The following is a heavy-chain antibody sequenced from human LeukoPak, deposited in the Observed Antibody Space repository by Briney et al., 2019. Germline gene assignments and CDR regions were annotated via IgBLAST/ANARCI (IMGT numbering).Heavy chain of an antibody. J-gene: IGHJ4*02. Sequence: SETLSLTCAVNGGSFSGYYWSWIRQPPGKGLEWIGEINHSGSTNYNPSLKSRVTISVDTSKNQFSLKLSSVTAADTAVYYCARARIPSWFDYWGQGTLVTVSS. D-gene: IGHD6-6*01. CDR2: INHSGST. CDR3: ARARIPSWFDY. V-gene: IGHV4-34*01. CDR1: GGSFSGYY.